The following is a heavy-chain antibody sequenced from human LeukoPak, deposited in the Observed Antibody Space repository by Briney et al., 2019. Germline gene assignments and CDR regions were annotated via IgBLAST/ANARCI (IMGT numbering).Heavy chain of an antibody. CDR2: INHSGST. D-gene: IGHD1-1*01. J-gene: IGHJ4*03. Sequence: NPSETLSLTCAVYGGSFSGYYWSWIRQPPGKGLEWIGEINHSGSTNYNPSLKSRVTISVDTSKNQFSLKLSSVTAADTAVYYCAILAAWTGDYWGQGTTVTVSS. V-gene: IGHV4-34*01. CDR1: GGSFSGYY. CDR3: AILAAWTGDY.